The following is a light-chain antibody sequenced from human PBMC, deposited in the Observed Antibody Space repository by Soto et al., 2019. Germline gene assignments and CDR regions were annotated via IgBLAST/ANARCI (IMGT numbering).Light chain of an antibody. Sequence: EIVMTQSPVTLSVSPGERVTLSCRASQSVSSNLAWYQKKPGQDPSLLIYGAFTRATGIPARFSGTGSGTEFNLTISRLQSEDFALYYCQQYNDWTLTFGQGTKVDIK. CDR2: GAF. CDR3: QQYNDWTLT. CDR1: QSVSSN. J-gene: IGKJ1*01. V-gene: IGKV3-15*01.